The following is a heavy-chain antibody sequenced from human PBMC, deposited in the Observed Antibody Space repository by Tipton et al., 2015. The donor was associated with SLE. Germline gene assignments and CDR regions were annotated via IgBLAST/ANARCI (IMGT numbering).Heavy chain of an antibody. V-gene: IGHV3-74*01. CDR1: GFNSSSYW. CDR2: IDRDGSST. CDR3: ARSPVDYWNGYSA. J-gene: IGHJ4*02. D-gene: IGHD3-3*01. Sequence: SLRLSCAASGFNSSSYWMHWVRQAPGKGLVWVSRIDRDGSSTGYADSVKGRFTISRDNAKNTLYLQMNSLRAEDTAVYYCARSPVDYWNGYSAWGQGTLVAVSS.